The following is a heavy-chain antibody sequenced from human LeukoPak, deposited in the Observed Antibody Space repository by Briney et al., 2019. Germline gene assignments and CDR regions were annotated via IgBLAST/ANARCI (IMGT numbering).Heavy chain of an antibody. V-gene: IGHV3-15*01. J-gene: IGHJ3*02. CDR2: IKSKTNGGTT. CDR3: TTEGFTYGFHSFDT. Sequence: GGSLRLSCSTSGFTFTNAWMSWVRQAPGKGLEWVGRIKSKTNGGTTDYAAPVKGRFTISRDDSKNTLYLQMNSLQTDDTALYYCTTEGFTYGFHSFDTWGLGTMVTISS. CDR1: GFTFTNAW. D-gene: IGHD5-18*01.